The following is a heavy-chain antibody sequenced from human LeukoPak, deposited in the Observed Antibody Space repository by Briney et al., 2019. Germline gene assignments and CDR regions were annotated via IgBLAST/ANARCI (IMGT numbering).Heavy chain of an antibody. D-gene: IGHD3-16*02. J-gene: IGHJ4*02. CDR1: GFTVSSNY. V-gene: IGHV3-7*01. Sequence: GGSLRLSCAASGFTVSSNYMSWVRQAPGKGLEWVANIKQDGSEKYYVDSVKGRFTISRDNSKNTLYLQMNSLRAKDTAVYYCAKDEPSFHRIMITFGGVIAGPFDYWGQGTLVTVSS. CDR2: IKQDGSEK. CDR3: AKDEPSFHRIMITFGGVIAGPFDY.